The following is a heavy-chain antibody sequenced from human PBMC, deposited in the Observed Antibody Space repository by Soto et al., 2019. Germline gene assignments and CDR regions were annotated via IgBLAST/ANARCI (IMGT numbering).Heavy chain of an antibody. Sequence: GSLRLSCEGSGFTFSDYYISWIRQAPGKGLEWISYSSNSGTFSRYADSVKGRFSISRDNTKNLLYLQMNSLRAEDTAVYYCARSGDNYNRLDYWGQGTPVTVSS. CDR2: SSNSGTFS. CDR1: GFTFSDYY. CDR3: ARSGDNYNRLDY. V-gene: IGHV3-11*06. J-gene: IGHJ4*02. D-gene: IGHD1-1*01.